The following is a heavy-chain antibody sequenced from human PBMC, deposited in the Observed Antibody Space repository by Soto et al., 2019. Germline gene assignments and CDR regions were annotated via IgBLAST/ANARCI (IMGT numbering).Heavy chain of an antibody. J-gene: IGHJ6*02. Sequence: GGSLRLSCVASGFTFSHYAMHWVRQAPGKGLEWVAVISFEESNEHYADSVKGRFTISRDNSKNTLYLQMNSLRSEDTAVYYCAKEYSNYYYAMDVWGQGTTVTVSS. CDR3: AKEYSNYYYAMDV. CDR2: ISFEESNE. CDR1: GFTFSHYA. V-gene: IGHV3-30*18. D-gene: IGHD5-18*01.